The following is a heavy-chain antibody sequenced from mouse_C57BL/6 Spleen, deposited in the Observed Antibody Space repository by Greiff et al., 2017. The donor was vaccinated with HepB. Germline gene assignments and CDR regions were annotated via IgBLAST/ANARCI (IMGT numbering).Heavy chain of an antibody. D-gene: IGHD1-1*01. Sequence: VHLVESGPELVKPGASVKISCKASGYAFSSSWMNWVKQRPGKGLEWIGRIYPGDGDTNYNGKFKGKATLTADKSSSTAYMQLSSLTSEDSAVYFCARSALYYGSSSFDYWGQGTTLTVSS. CDR1: GYAFSSSW. CDR3: ARSALYYGSSSFDY. V-gene: IGHV1-82*01. J-gene: IGHJ2*01. CDR2: IYPGDGDT.